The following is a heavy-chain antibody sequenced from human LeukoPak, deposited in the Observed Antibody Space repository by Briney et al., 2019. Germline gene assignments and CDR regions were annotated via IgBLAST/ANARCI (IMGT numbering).Heavy chain of an antibody. CDR3: AKGGTIAEAGMFDY. D-gene: IGHD6-13*01. J-gene: IGHJ4*02. Sequence: GGSLRLSCAASGFTFSSYAMSWVRQAPGKGLEWVSAISGSGGSTYYADSVKGRFTISRDNSKNRLYLQMNSLRAEDTAVYYCAKGGTIAEAGMFDYWGQGTLVTVSS. V-gene: IGHV3-23*01. CDR2: ISGSGGST. CDR1: GFTFSSYA.